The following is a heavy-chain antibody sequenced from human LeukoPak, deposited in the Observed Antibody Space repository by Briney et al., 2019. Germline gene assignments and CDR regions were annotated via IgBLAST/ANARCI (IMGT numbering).Heavy chain of an antibody. V-gene: IGHV1-69*01. CDR2: IIPISGTA. Sequence: GSSVKVSCKASGGTFSIYIINWVRQAPGQGLEWMGGIIPISGTAKYAQKFQGRVTITADESTSTAYMELNSLRAEDTAVYYCARARSAAGPNPVGRYNWFDPWGQGTLVTVSS. D-gene: IGHD6-13*01. CDR1: GGTFSIYI. J-gene: IGHJ5*02. CDR3: ARARSAAGPNPVGRYNWFDP.